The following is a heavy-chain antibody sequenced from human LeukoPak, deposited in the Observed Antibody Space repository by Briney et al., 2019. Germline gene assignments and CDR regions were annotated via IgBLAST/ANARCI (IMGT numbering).Heavy chain of an antibody. CDR2: INAGSGNT. D-gene: IGHD2-15*01. Sequence: SVKVSCKASGYTFTSYAMHWVRQAPGQRLEWMGWINAGSGNTKYSQNFQGRVTISRDTSASTAYMELSSLTSEDTAVYYCARDSGEYYFDYWGQGTLVTVSS. CDR1: GYTFTSYA. J-gene: IGHJ4*02. V-gene: IGHV1-3*01. CDR3: ARDSGEYYFDY.